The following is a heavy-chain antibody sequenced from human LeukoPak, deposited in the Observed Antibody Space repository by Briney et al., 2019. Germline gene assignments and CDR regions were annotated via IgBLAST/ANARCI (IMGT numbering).Heavy chain of an antibody. Sequence: SETLSLTCTVSGGSISSYYWNWIRQPPGKGLEWIGFIYYGGSTNYNPSLKSRVTISVDTSKNQFTLKLSSVTAADTAVYYCTRGDYYYYYYMDVWGKGTTVTVSS. CDR1: GGSISSYY. CDR3: TRGDYYYYYYMDV. CDR2: IYYGGST. V-gene: IGHV4-59*01. J-gene: IGHJ6*03.